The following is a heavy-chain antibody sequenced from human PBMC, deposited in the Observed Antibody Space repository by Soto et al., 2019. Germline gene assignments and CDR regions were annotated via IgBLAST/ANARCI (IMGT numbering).Heavy chain of an antibody. CDR1: GYTFTSYG. CDR3: ARDAGGMVRGVTLDS. V-gene: IGHV1-18*01. CDR2: ISAYNGNT. J-gene: IGHJ4*02. D-gene: IGHD3-10*01. Sequence: QVQLVQSGAEVKKPGASVKVSCKASGYTFTSYGISWVRQAPGQGLEWMGWISAYNGNTNYAQKLQGRVTMTTDTSTSTAYMELRSLSSGDRALYYCARDAGGMVRGVTLDSWGQRTLVTVSS.